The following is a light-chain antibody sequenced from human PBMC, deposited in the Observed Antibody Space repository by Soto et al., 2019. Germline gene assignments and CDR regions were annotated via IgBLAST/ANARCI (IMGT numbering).Light chain of an antibody. J-gene: IGKJ1*01. CDR1: QTISNW. CDR3: QQYDTHSPTWT. CDR2: DAS. Sequence: DIQMTQSPSTLSASVGARVTVTCRASQTISNWLAWYQQKPGKAPKLLIYDASSLVSGVPSRFSGSGSGTEFTLTISTLQREDFATYYCQQYDTHSPTWTFWQGTKVEIE. V-gene: IGKV1-5*01.